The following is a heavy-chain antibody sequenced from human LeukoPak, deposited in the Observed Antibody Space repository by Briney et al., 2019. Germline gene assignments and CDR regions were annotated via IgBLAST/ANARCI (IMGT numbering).Heavy chain of an antibody. V-gene: IGHV3-23*01. CDR1: GFTFSNYA. CDR3: ATDRGAVTGFHDY. J-gene: IGHJ4*02. Sequence: GGSLRLSCEASGFTFSNYATSWVRQAPGRGLEWVSGINDSGENTRYADSVKGRFTISRDNSKSTLYPQMDSLGGEDTAVYYCATDRGAVTGFHDYWGQGTLVTVSS. CDR2: INDSGENT. D-gene: IGHD6-19*01.